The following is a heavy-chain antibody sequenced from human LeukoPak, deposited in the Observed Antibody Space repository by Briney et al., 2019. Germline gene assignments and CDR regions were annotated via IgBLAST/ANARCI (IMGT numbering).Heavy chain of an antibody. CDR3: ARDATGDGDLES. D-gene: IGHD4-17*01. Sequence: GSLRLSCAASGFTFSSYSMNWVRQAPGKGLEWVSSISSSSSYIYYADSVKGRFTISRDNSKNTLYLQMNSLRSEDTAVYYSARDATGDGDLESWGQGTLVTVSP. J-gene: IGHJ5*02. CDR2: ISSSSSYI. V-gene: IGHV3-21*01. CDR1: GFTFSSYS.